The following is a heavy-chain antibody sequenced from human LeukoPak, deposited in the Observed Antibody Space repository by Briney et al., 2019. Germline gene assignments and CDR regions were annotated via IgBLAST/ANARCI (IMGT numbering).Heavy chain of an antibody. D-gene: IGHD5-12*01. V-gene: IGHV1-46*01. CDR3: ASSESGYDPSFDY. CDR2: VNPSGGST. CDR1: GYTFTSYY. Sequence: ASVKVSCKASGYTFTSYYMHWVRQAPGQGLEWMGIVNPSGGSTSYAQKFQGRVTMTRDTSTSTVYMELSSLRSEDTAVYYCASSESGYDPSFDYWGQGTLVTVSS. J-gene: IGHJ4*02.